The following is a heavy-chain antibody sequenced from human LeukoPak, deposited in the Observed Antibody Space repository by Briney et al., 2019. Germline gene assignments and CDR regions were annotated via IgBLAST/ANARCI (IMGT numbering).Heavy chain of an antibody. CDR1: GFTFDDYA. CDR3: ARSQPNYYYFMDV. J-gene: IGHJ6*03. V-gene: IGHV3-43D*03. CDR2: LTWDGGTA. Sequence: GGSPRLSCAASGFTFDDYAMHWVRQPPGKGLEWVSLLTWDGGTAYYAGSVKGRFTISRDSSKNSLYLQMNSLRPEDTALYYCARSQPNYYYFMDVWGTGTTVTVSS. D-gene: IGHD2-2*01.